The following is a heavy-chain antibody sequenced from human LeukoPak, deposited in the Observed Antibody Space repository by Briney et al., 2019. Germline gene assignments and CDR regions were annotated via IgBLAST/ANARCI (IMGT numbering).Heavy chain of an antibody. V-gene: IGHV1-2*02. CDR1: GYTFTGNF. CDR2: INPNNGAT. Sequence: ASVNVSCKASGYTFTGNFIHWVRQAPGQRLEWMGWINPNNGATNYAQMFQGRVTMTRDTSISTAYMELTRLTSDDAAVYYCAKAPGGSNCWGQGTLVTVSS. CDR3: AKAPGGSNC. D-gene: IGHD2-15*01. J-gene: IGHJ4*02.